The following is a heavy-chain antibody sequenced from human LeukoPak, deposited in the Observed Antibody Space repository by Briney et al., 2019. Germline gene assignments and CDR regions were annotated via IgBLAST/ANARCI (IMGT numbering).Heavy chain of an antibody. D-gene: IGHD2-15*01. CDR3: ARWVVAADYYYYMDV. CDR1: GGSFSGYY. CDR2: INHSGST. V-gene: IGHV4-34*01. J-gene: IGHJ6*03. Sequence: PSETLSLTCAVYGGSFSGYYWSWIRQPPGKGLEWIGEINHSGSTNYNPSLKSRITTSVDTSKNQFSLKLSSVTAADTAVYYCARWVVAADYYYYMDVWGKGTTVTVSS.